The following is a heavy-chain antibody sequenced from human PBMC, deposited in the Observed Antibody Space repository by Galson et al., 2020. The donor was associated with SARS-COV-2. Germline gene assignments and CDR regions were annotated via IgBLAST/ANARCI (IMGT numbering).Heavy chain of an antibody. CDR3: ARVGGMATTPANYLYYGLDV. V-gene: IGHV3-21*01. CDR2: ISAGSSYI. J-gene: IGHJ6*02. D-gene: IGHD2-15*01. Sequence: GGSLRLSCAASGFPFSSYSMNWVRQAPGKGLEWVSSISAGSSYIYYADSVKGRFTISRDNAKNSLYLQMNSLRADDTAVYYCARVGGMATTPANYLYYGLDVWGQGTTLTVSS. CDR1: GFPFSSYS.